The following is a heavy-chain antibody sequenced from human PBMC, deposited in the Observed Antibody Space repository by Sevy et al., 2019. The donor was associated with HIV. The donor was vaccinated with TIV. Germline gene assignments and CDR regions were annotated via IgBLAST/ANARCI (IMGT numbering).Heavy chain of an antibody. CDR1: GSTLSQMA. CDR3: ATVGLGYYSGSSYYQGDWFDP. D-gene: IGHD2-15*01. V-gene: IGHV1-24*01. J-gene: IGHJ5*02. Sequence: ASVKVSCKVSGSTLSQMAMHWVRQAPGKGLEWMATFDPEDAETIYTQKLQGRVTMTEDTSRDTAYMELSNLRSEDTATYYCATVGLGYYSGSSYYQGDWFDPWGQGTLVTVSS. CDR2: FDPEDAET.